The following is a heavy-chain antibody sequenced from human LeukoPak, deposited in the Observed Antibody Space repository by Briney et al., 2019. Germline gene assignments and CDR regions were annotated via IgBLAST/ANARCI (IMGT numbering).Heavy chain of an antibody. D-gene: IGHD2-8*02. CDR1: GFTFSTYT. Sequence: GGSLRHSCAASGFTFSTYTMNWVRQAPGEGLEWVSGVGGDGRIPHYADSVKGRFTISRDNSKNTLYLQMSSLRAEDTAVYYCAKDRVPDGVWSFDYWGQGSLVIVSS. CDR2: VGGDGRIP. J-gene: IGHJ4*02. CDR3: AKDRVPDGVWSFDY. V-gene: IGHV3-23*01.